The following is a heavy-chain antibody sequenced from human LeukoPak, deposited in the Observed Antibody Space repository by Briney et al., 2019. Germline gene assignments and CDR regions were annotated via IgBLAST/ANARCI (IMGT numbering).Heavy chain of an antibody. J-gene: IGHJ4*02. CDR3: ARDQDYYDSSGYGY. V-gene: IGHV3-48*02. D-gene: IGHD3-22*01. CDR1: GFTFSRYS. CDR2: ISSSSSTI. Sequence: GGSLRLSCAASGFTFSRYSMNWVRQAPGKGLEWVSYISSSSSTIYYADSVKGRFTISRDNAKNSLYLQMNSLRDEDTAVYYCARDQDYYDSSGYGYWGQGTLVTVSS.